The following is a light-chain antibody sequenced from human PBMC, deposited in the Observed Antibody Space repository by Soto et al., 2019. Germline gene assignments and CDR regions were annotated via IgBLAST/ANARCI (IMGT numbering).Light chain of an antibody. V-gene: IGKV1-5*03. CDR3: QQYDSYSVT. J-gene: IGKJ5*01. CDR2: KAS. Sequence: DIQMTQTPSILSASVGDRVAITCRASQSISSWLAWYQQKPGKAPKLLISKASSLETGVPSRFSGSGSGTEFTLTISSLQPDDFATYYCQQYDSYSVTFGQGTRLEIK. CDR1: QSISSW.